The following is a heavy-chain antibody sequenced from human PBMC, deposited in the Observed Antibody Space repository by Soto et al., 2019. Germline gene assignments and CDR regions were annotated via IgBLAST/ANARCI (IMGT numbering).Heavy chain of an antibody. J-gene: IGHJ4*02. CDR2: ISYDGSNK. D-gene: IGHD3-22*01. Sequence: QVQLVESGGGVVQPGRSLRLSCAASGFTFSSYGMHWVRQAPGQGLEWVAVISYDGSNKYYADSVKGRFTISRDNSKNTRDLQRNSLRAEDTAVYYGAKDGYDSSGYSINDYWGQGTLVTVSS. CDR3: AKDGYDSSGYSINDY. CDR1: GFTFSSYG. V-gene: IGHV3-30*18.